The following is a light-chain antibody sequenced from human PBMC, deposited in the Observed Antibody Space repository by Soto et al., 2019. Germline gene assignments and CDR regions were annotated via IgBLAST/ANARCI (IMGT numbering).Light chain of an antibody. V-gene: IGKV1-5*03. J-gene: IGKJ1*01. CDR1: QSTSTW. CDR2: KAS. Sequence: DIQMTQSPSTLSASVRDRVTITCRASQSTSTWLAWYQQKPGQAPKLLIYKASSLESGVPSRFSGSGSGTEFTLTISSLQPDDFATYYCQQYNGYPWTFGQGTKVDI. CDR3: QQYNGYPWT.